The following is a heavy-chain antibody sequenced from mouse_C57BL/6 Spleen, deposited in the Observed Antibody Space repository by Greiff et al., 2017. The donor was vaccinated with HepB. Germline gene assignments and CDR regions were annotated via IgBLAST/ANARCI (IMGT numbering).Heavy chain of an antibody. D-gene: IGHD2-4*01. V-gene: IGHV5-4*01. CDR3: ARDGVYYDYDGFAY. Sequence: DVMLVESGGGLVKPGGSLKLSCAASGFTFSSYAMSWVRQTPEKRLEWVATISDGGSYTYYPDNVKGRFTISRDNAKNNLYLQMSHLKSEDTAMYYCARDGVYYDYDGFAYWGQGTLVTVSA. CDR1: GFTFSSYA. J-gene: IGHJ3*01. CDR2: ISDGGSYT.